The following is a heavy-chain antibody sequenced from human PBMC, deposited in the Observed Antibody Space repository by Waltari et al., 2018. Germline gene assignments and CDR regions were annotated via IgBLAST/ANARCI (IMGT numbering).Heavy chain of an antibody. CDR1: GGSLSGFY. Sequence: QAQLQQSGPGLVKPSETLSATCTVSGGSLSGFYRCWHRQSPGKGLEWIAFIYDRWTTNYMPSLKSRVPISVAASKKRFTRKLGSATAADAALYFWARGTPSFCHYMDVWSKGTTVIVSS. D-gene: IGHD3-3*01. V-gene: IGHV4-59*01. CDR2: IYDRWTT. J-gene: IGHJ6*03. CDR3: ARGTPSFCHYMDV.